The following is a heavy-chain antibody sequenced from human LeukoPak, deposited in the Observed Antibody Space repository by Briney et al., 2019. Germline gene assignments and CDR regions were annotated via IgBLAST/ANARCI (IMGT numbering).Heavy chain of an antibody. CDR2: IIPVLNIT. D-gene: IGHD5-18*01. J-gene: IGHJ6*02. V-gene: IGHV1-69*04. CDR3: AKDQGLTAPPPYGLDV. CDR1: GGTFSSSA. Sequence: GASVKVSCKTSGGTFSSSAITWVRQAPGQGLEWMGRIIPVLNITTYAQKFQGRVTITADTSTGTVYMELSSLGSEETAVYYCAKDQGLTAPPPYGLDVWGQGTTVIVTS.